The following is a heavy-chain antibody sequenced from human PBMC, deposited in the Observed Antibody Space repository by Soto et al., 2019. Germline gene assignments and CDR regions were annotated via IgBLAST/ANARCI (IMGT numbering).Heavy chain of an antibody. J-gene: IGHJ4*02. CDR1: GFTFSNYD. D-gene: IGHD2-21*01. CDR2: ISTAGNT. Sequence: EVQLVESGGDLVQPGGSLRLSCAASGFTFSNYDMHWVRQATGKGLEWVSTISTAGNTYSPGSVKGRFTISRENAKNSLYLQMNSLRVDDTAVYYCARGRDSGLYYFDYWGQGTLVTVPS. V-gene: IGHV3-13*01. CDR3: ARGRDSGLYYFDY.